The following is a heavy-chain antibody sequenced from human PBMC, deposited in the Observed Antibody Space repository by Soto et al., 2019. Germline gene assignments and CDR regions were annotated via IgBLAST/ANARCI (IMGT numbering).Heavy chain of an antibody. V-gene: IGHV3-23*01. J-gene: IGHJ5*01. Sequence: EVHLLESGGALVQPGGSLTLSCAASGFSFSDYAMSWVRQAPGNGLEWVSSISRTGDSAYYADSVKGRFAISRDRSKNRLSLQMNSLRVEDTAVYYCAKGPDGSGYYHNWFDSWGQGTLITVSS. CDR3: AKGPDGSGYYHNWFDS. D-gene: IGHD3-22*01. CDR2: ISRTGDSA. CDR1: GFSFSDYA.